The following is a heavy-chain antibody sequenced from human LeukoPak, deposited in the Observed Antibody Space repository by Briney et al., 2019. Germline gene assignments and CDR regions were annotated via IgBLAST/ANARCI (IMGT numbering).Heavy chain of an antibody. V-gene: IGHV3-30*18. Sequence: GRSLRLSCAASGFTFSVYGMHRVRQAPGKGLEWVAVISYDESKKYYADSVKGRFTISRDSSSNTLYLQMNSLRDEDTAVYFCVKGPSPFDYRGQGTLVTVSS. J-gene: IGHJ4*02. CDR2: ISYDESKK. CDR1: GFTFSVYG. CDR3: VKGPSPFDY.